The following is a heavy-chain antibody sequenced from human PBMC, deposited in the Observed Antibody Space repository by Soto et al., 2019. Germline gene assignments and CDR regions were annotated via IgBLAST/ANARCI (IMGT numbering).Heavy chain of an antibody. CDR3: VGSLMSRAMESFDY. CDR2: ISYTVDA. V-gene: IGHV4-59*01. D-gene: IGHD5-18*01. Sequence: PSETLPLTCIVSPGPPSRYYWGGVRQSPGEGLQWIAHISYTVDASYNPSLKSRVTISLDTSKNQIALRLMSVTAADTAVYYCVGSLMSRAMESFDYWGQGTLVT. J-gene: IGHJ4*02. CDR1: PGPPSRYY.